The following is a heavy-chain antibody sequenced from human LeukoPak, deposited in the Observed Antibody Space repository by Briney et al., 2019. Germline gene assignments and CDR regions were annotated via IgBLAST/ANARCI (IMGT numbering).Heavy chain of an antibody. V-gene: IGHV3-49*04. CDR1: GFTFGDYA. Sequence: GGSLRLSCTASGFTFGDYAMSWVRQAPGKGLEWVGFIRSKAYGGTTEYAASVKGRFTISRDDSKSIAYLQMNSLKTEDTAVYYCTRDRVRDGYNSPLRYWGQGTTVTVSS. D-gene: IGHD5-24*01. CDR3: TRDRVRDGYNSPLRY. J-gene: IGHJ6*02. CDR2: IRSKAYGGTT.